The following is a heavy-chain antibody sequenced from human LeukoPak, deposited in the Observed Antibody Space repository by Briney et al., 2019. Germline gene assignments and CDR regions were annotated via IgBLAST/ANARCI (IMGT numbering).Heavy chain of an antibody. J-gene: IGHJ5*02. CDR3: ARGGFCSSTSCPYWFDP. D-gene: IGHD2-2*01. CDR1: GFTFSSYW. CDR2: ISYDGSNK. V-gene: IGHV3-30-3*01. Sequence: GGSLRLSCAASGFTFSSYWMNWARQAPGKGLEWVAVISYDGSNKYYADSVKGRSTISRDNSKNTLYLQMNSLRAEDTAVYYCARGGFCSSTSCPYWFDPWGQGTLVTVSS.